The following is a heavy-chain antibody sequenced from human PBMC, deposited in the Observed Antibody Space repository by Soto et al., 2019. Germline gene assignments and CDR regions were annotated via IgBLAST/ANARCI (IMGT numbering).Heavy chain of an antibody. J-gene: IGHJ6*02. D-gene: IGHD1-1*01. CDR3: ARLTTIPLYGMDV. V-gene: IGHV5-51*01. Sequence: GESLKISCMGSGYKVSTWHNFTSYWIAWVRQMPGEGLEWMGIIYPGDSDTRYSPSFQGQVTISADKSINSVYLQWSSLKASDTATYYCARLTTIPLYGMDVWGQGTTVTVSS. CDR1: GYKVSTWHNFTSYW. CDR2: IYPGDSDT.